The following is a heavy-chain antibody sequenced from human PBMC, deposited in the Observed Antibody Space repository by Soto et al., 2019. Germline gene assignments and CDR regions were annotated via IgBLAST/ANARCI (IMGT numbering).Heavy chain of an antibody. Sequence: QVQLVQSGAEVKKPGASVKVSCRTSGYIFSSYDMHWVRQAPGQRLEWMGWISADNGDTKYSQKFQDRVTITRDTSASTAYMELSSLRSEDTAVYYCAAEWLDFDYWGQGTLVTVSS. CDR3: AAEWLDFDY. V-gene: IGHV1-3*01. CDR2: ISADNGDT. J-gene: IGHJ4*02. D-gene: IGHD6-19*01. CDR1: GYIFSSYD.